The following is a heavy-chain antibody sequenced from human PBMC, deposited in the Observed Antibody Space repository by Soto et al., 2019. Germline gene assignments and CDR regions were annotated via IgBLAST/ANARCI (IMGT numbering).Heavy chain of an antibody. V-gene: IGHV3-30-3*01. J-gene: IGHJ4*02. CDR3: ARDGYSYARRGYYFDS. D-gene: IGHD5-18*01. CDR2: ISYDGSIQ. Sequence: VAVISYDGSIQYYADSVKGRFTISRDISKNTLYVDMNSLRPEDTAVYYCARDGYSYARRGYYFDSWGQGTLVTVSS.